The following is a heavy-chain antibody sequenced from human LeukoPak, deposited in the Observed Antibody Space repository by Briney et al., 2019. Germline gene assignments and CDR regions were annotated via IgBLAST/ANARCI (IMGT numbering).Heavy chain of an antibody. CDR3: ARAYSPPQWSPFDY. CDR1: GGSISSYY. D-gene: IGHD6-13*01. Sequence: SSETLSLTCTVSGGSISSYYWSWIRQPPGKGLEWIGSIYYSGSTYYKPSLKSRVTISLDTSKNQFSLKLSSVTAADTAVYYCARAYSPPQWSPFDYWGQGTLVTVSS. V-gene: IGHV4-59*12. CDR2: IYYSGST. J-gene: IGHJ4*02.